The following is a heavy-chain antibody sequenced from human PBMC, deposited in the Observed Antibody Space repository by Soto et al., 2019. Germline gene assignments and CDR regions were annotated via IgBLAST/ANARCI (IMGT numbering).Heavy chain of an antibody. V-gene: IGHV4-34*01. CDR3: ARGRDGYKDFDY. J-gene: IGHJ4*02. D-gene: IGHD5-12*01. CDR2: INHSGST. Sequence: SETLSLTCAVYGGSFSGYYWSWIRQPPGKGLEWIGEINHSGSTNYNPSLKSRVTISIDTSKNQFSLKLSSVTAADTAVYYCARGRDGYKDFDYWGQGTLVTVS. CDR1: GGSFSGYY.